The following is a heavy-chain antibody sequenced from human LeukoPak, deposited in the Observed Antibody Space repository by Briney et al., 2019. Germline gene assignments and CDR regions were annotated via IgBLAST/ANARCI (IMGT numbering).Heavy chain of an antibody. CDR1: GFTFSDYY. V-gene: IGHV3-11*01. Sequence: GRSLRLSCAASGFTFSDYYMSWIRQAPGKGLEWVSYISSSGSTIYYADSVKGRFTISRDNAKNSLYLQMNSLRAEDTAVYYCARTRNYYYYGMDVWGQGTTVTVSS. CDR2: ISSSGSTI. CDR3: ARTRNYYYYGMDV. J-gene: IGHJ6*02.